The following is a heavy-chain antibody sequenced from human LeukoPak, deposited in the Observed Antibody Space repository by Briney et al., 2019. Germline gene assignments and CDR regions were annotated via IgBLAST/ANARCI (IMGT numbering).Heavy chain of an antibody. D-gene: IGHD2-8*02. J-gene: IGHJ4*02. CDR2: INHSGST. V-gene: IGHV4-34*01. CDR3: ARDLVGDYYFDY. Sequence: SETLSLTCAVYGGSFSGYYWSWIRQPPGKGLEWIGEINHSGSTNYNPSLKSRVTISVDTSKNQFSLKLSSVTAADTAVYYCARDLVGDYYFDYWGQGTLVTVSS. CDR1: GGSFSGYY.